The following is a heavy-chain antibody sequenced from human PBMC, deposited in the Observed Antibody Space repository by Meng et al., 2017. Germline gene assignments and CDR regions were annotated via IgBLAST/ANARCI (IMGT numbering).Heavy chain of an antibody. V-gene: IGHV3-11*01. Sequence: GGSLRLSCAASGFTVSSNYMSWVRQAPGKGLEWVSVIYSGGSTIYYADSVKGRFTISRDNAKNSLYLQMNSLRAEDTAVYYCVGRIAAAGPFDYWGQGTLVTVSS. J-gene: IGHJ4*02. CDR3: VGRIAAAGPFDY. D-gene: IGHD6-13*01. CDR2: IYSGGSTI. CDR1: GFTVSSNY.